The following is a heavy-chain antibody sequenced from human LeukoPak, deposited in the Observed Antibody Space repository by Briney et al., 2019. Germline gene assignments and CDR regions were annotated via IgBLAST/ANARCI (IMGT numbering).Heavy chain of an antibody. CDR2: ISGSGGST. CDR3: AKSKGSGYDWDY. CDR1: GFTFSSYA. J-gene: IGHJ4*02. Sequence: GGSLRLSCAASGFTFSSYAMSWVRQAPGKGLEWVSAISGSGGSTYYADSVKGRFTISRNNSKNTLYLQMNSLRAEDTAVYYCAKSKGSGYDWDYWGQGTLVTVSS. D-gene: IGHD5-12*01. V-gene: IGHV3-23*01.